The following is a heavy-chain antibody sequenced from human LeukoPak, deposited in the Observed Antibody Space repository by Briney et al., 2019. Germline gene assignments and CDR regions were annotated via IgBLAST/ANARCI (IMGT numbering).Heavy chain of an antibody. Sequence: GGSLRLSCAASGFTFSSDSMNWVRQAPGKGLEWVSSISSSSSYIYYADSVKGRFTISRDNAKNSLYLQMNSLRAEDTAVYYCARGFVRGSSLGLDYWGQGTLVTVSS. V-gene: IGHV3-21*01. J-gene: IGHJ4*02. D-gene: IGHD6-13*01. CDR3: ARGFVRGSSLGLDY. CDR2: ISSSSSYI. CDR1: GFTFSSDS.